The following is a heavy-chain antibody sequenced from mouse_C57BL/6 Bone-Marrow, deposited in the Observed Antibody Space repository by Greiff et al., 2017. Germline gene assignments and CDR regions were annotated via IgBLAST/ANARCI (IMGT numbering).Heavy chain of an antibody. Sequence: EVHLVESGPELVKPGASVKISCKASGYSFTDYNMNWVKPSNGKGLEWIGVINPNYGTTSYNQKFKGKATLTVDQSSSTAYMQLNSLTSEDSAVYYCARGYDYDYAMDYWGQGTSVTVSS. CDR2: INPNYGTT. CDR3: ARGYDYDYAMDY. CDR1: GYSFTDYN. D-gene: IGHD2-4*01. J-gene: IGHJ4*01. V-gene: IGHV1-39*01.